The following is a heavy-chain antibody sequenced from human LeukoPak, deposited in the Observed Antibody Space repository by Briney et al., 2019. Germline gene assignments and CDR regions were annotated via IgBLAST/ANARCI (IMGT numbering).Heavy chain of an antibody. CDR1: GYTFTSYA. Sequence: ASVKVSCKASGYTFTSYAMRWVRQPPGQRLEWMGWINAGNGNTKYSQKFQGRVTITRDTSASTAYMELSSLRSEDTAVYYCARGRFLEWLFDYGMDVWGQGTTVTVSS. CDR3: ARGRFLEWLFDYGMDV. D-gene: IGHD3-3*01. CDR2: INAGNGNT. V-gene: IGHV1-3*01. J-gene: IGHJ6*02.